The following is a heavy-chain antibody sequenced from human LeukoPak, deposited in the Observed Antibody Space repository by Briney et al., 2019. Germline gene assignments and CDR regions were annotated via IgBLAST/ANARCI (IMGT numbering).Heavy chain of an antibody. J-gene: IGHJ4*02. CDR1: GFTFSSYA. CDR2: ISGSGGST. CDR3: AKSYSGSSPFDY. D-gene: IGHD1-26*01. V-gene: IGHV3-23*01. Sequence: GGSLRLSCAASGFTFSSYAMSWVRQAPGKGLEWVSTISGSGGSTYYADSVKGRFTISRDNPKNTLFLQMNSLRAEDTAVYYCAKSYSGSSPFDYWGQGTLVTVSS.